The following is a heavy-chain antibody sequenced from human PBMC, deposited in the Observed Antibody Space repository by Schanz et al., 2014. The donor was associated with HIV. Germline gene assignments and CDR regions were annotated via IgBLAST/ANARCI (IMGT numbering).Heavy chain of an antibody. CDR2: IWHDGNNK. CDR1: GFTFSTSW. Sequence: QVQLVESGGGVVQPGRSLRLSCTASGFTFSTSWMHWVRQAPGKGLEWVAVIWHDGNNKYYADSVKGRTTISKDNSKNTLYLQMNSLRAEDTAVYYCARDSGSYVYFDDWGQGTLVTVSS. D-gene: IGHD1-26*01. CDR3: ARDSGSYVYFDD. V-gene: IGHV3-33*01. J-gene: IGHJ4*02.